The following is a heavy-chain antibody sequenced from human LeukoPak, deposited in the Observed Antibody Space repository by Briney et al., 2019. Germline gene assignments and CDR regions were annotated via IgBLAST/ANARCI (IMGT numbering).Heavy chain of an antibody. D-gene: IGHD3-22*01. Sequence: GGFLRLSCAASGFTFSSYSMNWVRQAPGKGLEWVSYISSSSSTIYYADSVKGRFTISRDNAKNSLYLQMSSLRAEDTAVYYCARALYDSSGYWVYYYYMDVWGKGTTVTVSS. V-gene: IGHV3-48*04. J-gene: IGHJ6*03. CDR1: GFTFSSYS. CDR2: ISSSSSTI. CDR3: ARALYDSSGYWVYYYYMDV.